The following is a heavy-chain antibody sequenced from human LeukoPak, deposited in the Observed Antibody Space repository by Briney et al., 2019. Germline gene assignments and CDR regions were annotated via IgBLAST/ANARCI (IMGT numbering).Heavy chain of an antibody. J-gene: IGHJ6*03. V-gene: IGHV1-69*06. D-gene: IGHD2-15*01. CDR1: GGTFSSYA. Sequence: ASVKVSCKASGGTFSSYAISWVRQAPGQGLEWMGGIIPIFGTANYAQKFQGRVTITADKSTSTAYMELSSLRSDDTAVYYCARDLGRYCSGGSCHYYSYYMDVWGKGTTVTVSS. CDR3: ARDLGRYCSGGSCHYYSYYMDV. CDR2: IIPIFGTA.